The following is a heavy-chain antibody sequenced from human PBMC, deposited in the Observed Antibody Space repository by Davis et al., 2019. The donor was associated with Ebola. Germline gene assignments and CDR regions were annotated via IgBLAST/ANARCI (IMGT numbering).Heavy chain of an antibody. J-gene: IGHJ6*02. CDR1: GCSISSSSYS. CDR2: IYYSGST. CDR3: ARRRRVYYGMDV. Sequence: MPSETLSLTCTVSGCSISSSSYSWGWIRQPPGKGLEWVWSIYYSGSTYYNPSLKSRVTIYVDTSTNQFSLKLSSVTAADTAVYYCARRRRVYYGMDVWGQGTTVTVSS. V-gene: IGHV4-39*01.